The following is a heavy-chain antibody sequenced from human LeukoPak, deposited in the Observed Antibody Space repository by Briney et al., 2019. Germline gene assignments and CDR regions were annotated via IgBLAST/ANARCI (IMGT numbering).Heavy chain of an antibody. CDR2: IIPIFGTA. D-gene: IGHD6-19*01. J-gene: IGHJ4*02. V-gene: IGHV1-69*05. CDR1: GGTFSSYA. CDR3: ARMGPPFISGWYGTFDY. Sequence: SVKVSCKASGGTFSSYAISWVRQAPGQGLEWMGGIIPIFGTANYAQKFQGRVTITTDESTSTAYMELSSLRSEDTAVYYCARMGPPFISGWYGTFDYWGQGTLVTVSS.